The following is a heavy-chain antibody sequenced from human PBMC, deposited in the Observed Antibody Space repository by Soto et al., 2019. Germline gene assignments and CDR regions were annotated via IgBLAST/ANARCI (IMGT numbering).Heavy chain of an antibody. D-gene: IGHD3-9*01. CDR3: ARTGPRGDILTGSSPYFDY. CDR1: GGSFSGYY. J-gene: IGHJ4*02. CDR2: INHSGST. Sequence: SETLSLTCAVYGGSFSGYYWSWIRQPPGKGLEWIGEINHSGSTNYNPSLKSRVTISVDTSKNQFSLKLSSVTAADTAVYYCARTGPRGDILTGSSPYFDYWGQGTLVTVSS. V-gene: IGHV4-34*01.